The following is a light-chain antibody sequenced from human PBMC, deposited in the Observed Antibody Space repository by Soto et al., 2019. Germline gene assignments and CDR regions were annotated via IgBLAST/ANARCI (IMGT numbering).Light chain of an antibody. V-gene: IGKV3-15*01. CDR1: QSVGPN. Sequence: EIVLTQSPATLSVSPGDSSTLSCRASQSVGPNLVWYQQRFVQSPRLLIYHVSTRATGVPARFSGSGSETEFTLPISSLKTEDFATYYCHQYNNWHSWTFGQGTKVDIK. CDR3: HQYNNWHSWT. CDR2: HVS. J-gene: IGKJ1*01.